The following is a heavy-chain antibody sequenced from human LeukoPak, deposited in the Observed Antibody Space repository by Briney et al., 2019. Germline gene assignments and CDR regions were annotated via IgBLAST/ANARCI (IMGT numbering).Heavy chain of an antibody. Sequence: GGSLRLSCAASGFTVSSYSMNWVRQAPGKGLEWVSSISSSSSYIYYADSVKGRFTISRDNAKNSLYLQMNSLRAEDTAVYYCTYGSGSYYNKRDDAFDIWGQGTMVTVSS. D-gene: IGHD3-10*01. CDR2: ISSSSSYI. J-gene: IGHJ3*02. V-gene: IGHV3-21*01. CDR1: GFTVSSYS. CDR3: TYGSGSYYNKRDDAFDI.